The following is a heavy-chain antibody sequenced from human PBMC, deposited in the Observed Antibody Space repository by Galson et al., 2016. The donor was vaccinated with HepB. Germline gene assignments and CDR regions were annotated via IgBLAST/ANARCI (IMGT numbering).Heavy chain of an antibody. CDR2: ISQDGSVK. CDR1: GFTFSSDW. D-gene: IGHD5-24*01. J-gene: IGHJ4*02. CDR3: SIRLDF. V-gene: IGHV3-7*01. Sequence: SLRLSCAVSGFTFSSDWMDWVRQAPGKGLGWVANISQDGSVKHYGDSVKGRFTVSRDNSKNSIYLQMNSLRAEDTAVYYCSIRLDFWGQGTLVTVSS.